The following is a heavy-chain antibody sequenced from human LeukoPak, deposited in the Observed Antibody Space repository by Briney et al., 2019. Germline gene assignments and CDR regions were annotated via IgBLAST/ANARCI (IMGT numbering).Heavy chain of an antibody. CDR3: ARAPLWFGEHTNDY. V-gene: IGHV3-33*01. CDR2: IWYDGSNK. J-gene: IGHJ4*02. D-gene: IGHD3-10*01. CDR1: GFTFSSYG. Sequence: GRSLRLSCAASGFTFSSYGMYWVRQAPGKGLEWVAVIWYDGSNKYYADSVKGRFTISRDNSKNTLYLQMNSLRAEDTAVYYCARAPLWFGEHTNDYWGQGTLVTVSS.